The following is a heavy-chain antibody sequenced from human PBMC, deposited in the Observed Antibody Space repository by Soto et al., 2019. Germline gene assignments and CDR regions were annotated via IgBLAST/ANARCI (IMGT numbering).Heavy chain of an antibody. J-gene: IGHJ4*01. CDR1: GFNFSDHY. D-gene: IGHD5-18*01. CDR2: ISGSSRYT. Sequence: PGGSLRLSCAASGFNFSDHYMNWVRQAPGKGLEWVSYISGSSRYTNFADPVKGRFTISRDNAKNSLYLQMNSLRREDTAFYYCAKDRNTAMVTGDFDYWGHGTLVTVSS. V-gene: IGHV3-11*03. CDR3: AKDRNTAMVTGDFDY.